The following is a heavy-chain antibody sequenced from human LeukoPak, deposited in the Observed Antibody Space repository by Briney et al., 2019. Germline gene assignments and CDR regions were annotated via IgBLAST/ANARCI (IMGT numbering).Heavy chain of an antibody. Sequence: SETLSLTCTVSGGSISSSRYYWGWIRQPPGKGLEWIGSIYYTGSTYYNPSLKSRVTMSVDTSKKQFSLKLSSVTAADTAVYYCARHAVEAASRWFDPWGQGTLVTVSS. J-gene: IGHJ5*02. V-gene: IGHV4-39*01. CDR1: GGSISSSRYY. CDR2: IYYTGST. D-gene: IGHD1-1*01. CDR3: ARHAVEAASRWFDP.